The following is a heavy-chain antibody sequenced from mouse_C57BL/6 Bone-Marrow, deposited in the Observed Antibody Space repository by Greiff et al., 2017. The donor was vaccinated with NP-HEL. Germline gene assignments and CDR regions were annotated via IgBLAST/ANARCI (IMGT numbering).Heavy chain of an antibody. CDR3: ARPGVCYYGSSYAY. J-gene: IGHJ3*01. Sequence: QVTLQVSGPGILQPSQTLRLSCSFSGFSLSTFGMGVGWIRQPSGKGLDWLAHIWWGDDKYYNPAMKSRPTISKDTSKNQVFLKIANVVTAVTAADYGARPGVCYYGSSYAYWGQGTLVTVSS. D-gene: IGHD1-1*01. CDR1: GFSLSTFGMG. V-gene: IGHV8-8*01. CDR2: IWWGDDK.